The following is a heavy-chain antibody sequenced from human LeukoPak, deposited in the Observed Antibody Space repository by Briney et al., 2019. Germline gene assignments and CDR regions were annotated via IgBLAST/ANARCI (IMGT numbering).Heavy chain of an antibody. J-gene: IGHJ4*02. CDR3: AKDQQWLVNFIDY. CDR2: IRYDGSNK. Sequence: GGSLRLSCAASGFTFCSYGMHWVRQAPGKGLEWVAFIRYDGSNKYYADSVKGRFTISRDNSKNTLYLQMNSLRAEDTAVYYCAKDQQWLVNFIDYWGQGTLVTVSS. V-gene: IGHV3-30*02. CDR1: GFTFCSYG. D-gene: IGHD6-19*01.